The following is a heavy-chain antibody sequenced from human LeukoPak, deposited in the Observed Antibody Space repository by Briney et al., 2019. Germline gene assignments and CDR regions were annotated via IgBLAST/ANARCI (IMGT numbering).Heavy chain of an antibody. J-gene: IGHJ4*02. Sequence: GGSLRLSCAASGFTFSSYDMHWVRQATGKGLEWVSAIGTAGDTYYPGSVKGRFTISRDNAKNSLYLQMNSLRAEDTAVYYCATAENDYYDSSGLYDYWGQGTLVTVSS. V-gene: IGHV3-13*01. CDR2: IGTAGDT. CDR3: ATAENDYYDSSGLYDY. D-gene: IGHD3-22*01. CDR1: GFTFSSYD.